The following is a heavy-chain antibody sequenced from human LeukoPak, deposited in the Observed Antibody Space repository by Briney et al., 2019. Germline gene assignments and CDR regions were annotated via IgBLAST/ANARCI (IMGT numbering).Heavy chain of an antibody. D-gene: IGHD3-16*01. J-gene: IGHJ5*02. Sequence: SETLSLTCTVSGGSISSYYWSWIRQPPGKGLEWIGYIYYSGSTNYNPSLKSRVTISVDTSKNQFSLKLSSVTAADTAVYYCARGGRANRGNWFDPWGQGTLVNVSS. CDR3: ARGGRANRGNWFDP. CDR1: GGSISSYY. V-gene: IGHV4-59*01. CDR2: IYYSGST.